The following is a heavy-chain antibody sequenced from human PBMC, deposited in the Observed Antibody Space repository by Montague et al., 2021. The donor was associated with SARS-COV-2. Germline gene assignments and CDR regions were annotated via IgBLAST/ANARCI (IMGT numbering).Heavy chain of an antibody. CDR3: ARAGSQRFFEF. CDR1: SGSLRNYY. J-gene: IGHJ2*01. CDR2: IRLPGGS. Sequence: SETLSLTYAVTSGSLRNYYWSWIRQPPGKGLEWIGEIRLPGGSNYNPSLKGRVTIPLDTSNNQVSLSLNSVTAADTAVYYCARAGSQRFFEFWGRGTLVTVSS. V-gene: IGHV4-34*01. D-gene: IGHD1-14*01.